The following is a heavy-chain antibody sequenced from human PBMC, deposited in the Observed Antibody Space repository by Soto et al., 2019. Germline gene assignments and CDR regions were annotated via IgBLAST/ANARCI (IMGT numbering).Heavy chain of an antibody. CDR2: IYPGDSDT. Sequence: GESLKISCXGSGYSFTSYWIGWVRQMPGKGLEWMGIIYPGDSDTRYSPSFQGQVTISADKSISTAYLQWSSLKASDTAMYYRARHVLGIAAAGNWFDPWGQGTLVTVSS. V-gene: IGHV5-51*01. J-gene: IGHJ5*02. CDR1: GYSFTSYW. D-gene: IGHD6-13*01. CDR3: ARHVLGIAAAGNWFDP.